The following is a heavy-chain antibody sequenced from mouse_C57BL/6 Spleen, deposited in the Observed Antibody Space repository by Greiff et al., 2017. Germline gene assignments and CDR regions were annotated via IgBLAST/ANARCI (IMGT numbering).Heavy chain of an antibody. J-gene: IGHJ2*01. CDR1: GFNIKNTY. Sequence: EVQLQQSVAELVRPGASVKLSCTASGFNIKNTYMHWVKQRPEQGLEWIGRIDPANGNTKYAPKFQGKATITADTSSNTAYLQLSSLTSEDTAIYYCARGAKMDSSGYYFDYWGQGTTLTVSS. V-gene: IGHV14-3*01. CDR2: IDPANGNT. D-gene: IGHD3-2*02. CDR3: ARGAKMDSSGYYFDY.